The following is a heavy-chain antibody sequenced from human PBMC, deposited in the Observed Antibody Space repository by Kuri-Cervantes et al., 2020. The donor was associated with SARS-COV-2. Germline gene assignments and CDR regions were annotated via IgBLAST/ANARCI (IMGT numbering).Heavy chain of an antibody. J-gene: IGHJ6*02. CDR2: INPNSGGT. V-gene: IGHV1-2*04. D-gene: IGHD3-3*01. CDR1: GYTFTGYY. Sequence: ASVKVSCKASGYTFTGYYMNWVRQAPGQGLEWMGWINPNSGGTNYAQKFQGWVTMTRDTSISTAYMELSRLRSDDTAVYYCARGQYDFWSGYPIYYYYGMDVWGQGTTVTVSS. CDR3: ARGQYDFWSGYPIYYYYGMDV.